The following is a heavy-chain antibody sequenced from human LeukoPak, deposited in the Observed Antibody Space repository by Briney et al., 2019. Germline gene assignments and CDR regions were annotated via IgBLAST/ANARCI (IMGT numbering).Heavy chain of an antibody. D-gene: IGHD2/OR15-2a*01. CDR1: GFTFSSYG. CDR2: IWYDGSNK. Sequence: PGGSLRLSCAASGFTFSSYGMHWVRQAPGKGLEWVALIWYDGSNKYYTDSVKGRPTISRDNSKNTLYLQMNSLRVEDTAVYYCAREGPRGNSQFDYWGQGTLVTVSS. J-gene: IGHJ4*02. CDR3: AREGPRGNSQFDY. V-gene: IGHV3-33*01.